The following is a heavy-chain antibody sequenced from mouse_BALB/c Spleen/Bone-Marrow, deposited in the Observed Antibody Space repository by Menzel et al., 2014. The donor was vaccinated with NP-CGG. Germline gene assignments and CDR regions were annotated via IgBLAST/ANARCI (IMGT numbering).Heavy chain of an antibody. CDR3: AMITTGAWFAY. Sequence: VQLQQPGAELVKLGASVRLSCTASGFNIKDTYMHWVKQRPEQGLEWIGRIDPANGNTKYDPRFQGKATITADTSSNTASLQLSSLTSEDTAVYYCAMITTGAWFAYWGQGTLVTVSA. D-gene: IGHD2-4*01. V-gene: IGHV14-3*02. CDR1: GFNIKDTY. CDR2: IDPANGNT. J-gene: IGHJ3*01.